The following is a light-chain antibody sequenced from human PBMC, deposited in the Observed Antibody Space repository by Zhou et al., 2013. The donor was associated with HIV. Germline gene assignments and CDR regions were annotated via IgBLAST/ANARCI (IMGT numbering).Light chain of an antibody. Sequence: EIVLTHSPGTLSLSPGERATLSCRASQSVSSNLAWYQQKPGQAPRLLISGASTRATGFPARFSGSGSGTEFTLTISSMQSEDFAVYYCQQYNNWLSLTFGGGTKVEIK. V-gene: IGKV3-15*01. CDR2: GAS. CDR1: QSVSSN. J-gene: IGKJ4*01. CDR3: QQYNNWLSLT.